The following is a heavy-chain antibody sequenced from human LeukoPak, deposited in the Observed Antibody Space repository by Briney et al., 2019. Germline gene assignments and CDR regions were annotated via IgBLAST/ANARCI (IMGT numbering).Heavy chain of an antibody. CDR2: ISKSGSDT. J-gene: IGHJ4*02. D-gene: IGHD1-1*01. Sequence: KTGGSLRLSCAAFGFTFSDYYMSWIRQAPGKGLEWVSYISKSGSDTNFADSVKGRFTISRDNAKNSLYLQMNSLRAEDTAVYYCAREGATGTADYWGQGTLVTVSS. CDR1: GFTFSDYY. CDR3: AREGATGTADY. V-gene: IGHV3-11*05.